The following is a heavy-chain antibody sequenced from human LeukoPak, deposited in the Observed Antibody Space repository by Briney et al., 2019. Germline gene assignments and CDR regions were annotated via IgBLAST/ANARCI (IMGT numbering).Heavy chain of an antibody. CDR1: GFTFSSYA. V-gene: IGHV3-23*01. CDR2: ISGSGGST. D-gene: IGHD3-3*01. CDR3: AKAFDDFLSGYVYY. J-gene: IGHJ4*02. Sequence: PGGSLRLSCAASGFTFSSYAMSWVRQAPGKGLEWVSAISGSGGSTYYADSVKGRFTISRDNSKNTLYLQMNSLRAEDTAVYYCAKAFDDFLSGYVYYWGQGTLVTVSS.